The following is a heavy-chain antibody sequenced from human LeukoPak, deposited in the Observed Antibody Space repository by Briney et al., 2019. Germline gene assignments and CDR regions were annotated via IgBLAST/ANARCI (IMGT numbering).Heavy chain of an antibody. CDR2: IKQDGSEK. J-gene: IGHJ4*02. CDR1: GFTSSNYW. Sequence: PGGSLRLSCAASGFTSSNYWMSWVRQAPGKGLEWVANIKQDGSEKYYVDSVKGRFTISRDNAKNSLYLQMNSLRAEDTAVYYCVRDFPANYNDNNDRFDYWGQGTLVTVSS. CDR3: VRDFPANYNDNNDRFDY. D-gene: IGHD3-22*01. V-gene: IGHV3-7*01.